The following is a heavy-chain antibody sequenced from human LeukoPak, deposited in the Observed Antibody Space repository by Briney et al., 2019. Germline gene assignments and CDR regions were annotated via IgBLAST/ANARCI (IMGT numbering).Heavy chain of an antibody. CDR1: GGSISSSNW. Sequence: SETLSLTCAVSGGSISSSNWWGWVRHPPGKGLEWIGCIYYSGSTYYNPSLKSRVTISVDTSKNQFSLKLSSVTAADTAVYYCARDSDHTAMVFKSFDYWGQGTLVTVSS. CDR2: IYYSGST. J-gene: IGHJ4*02. V-gene: IGHV4-4*02. CDR3: ARDSDHTAMVFKSFDY. D-gene: IGHD5-18*01.